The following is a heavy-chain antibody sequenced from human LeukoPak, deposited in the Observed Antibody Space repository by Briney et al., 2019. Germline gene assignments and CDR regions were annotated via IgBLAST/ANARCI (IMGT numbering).Heavy chain of an antibody. CDR2: INHSGST. Sequence: SETLSLTCAVYGGSFSGYYWSWIRQPPGKGLEWIGEINHSGSTNYNPSLKSRVTISVDTSKNQFSLKLSSVTAADTAVYYCARGSKTQIVVVVSDWFDPWGQGTLVTVSS. CDR1: GGSFSGYY. J-gene: IGHJ5*02. D-gene: IGHD3-22*01. CDR3: ARGSKTQIVVVVSDWFDP. V-gene: IGHV4-34*01.